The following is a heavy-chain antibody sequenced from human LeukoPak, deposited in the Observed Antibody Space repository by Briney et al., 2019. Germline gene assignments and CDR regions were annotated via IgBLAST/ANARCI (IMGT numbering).Heavy chain of an antibody. CDR1: GYIFTDYY. CDR3: ARVNLERDYIHYPYYYYYMDV. J-gene: IGHJ6*03. D-gene: IGHD4-11*01. Sequence: GASVKASCKASGYIFTDYYMHWVRQAPGQELGWMGRINPNSGGTNYAQKFQGRVTMTRDTSISTAYTELSSLRSEDTAVYYCARVNLERDYIHYPYYYYYMDVWGKGTTVTVSS. V-gene: IGHV1/OR15-1*01. CDR2: INPNSGGT.